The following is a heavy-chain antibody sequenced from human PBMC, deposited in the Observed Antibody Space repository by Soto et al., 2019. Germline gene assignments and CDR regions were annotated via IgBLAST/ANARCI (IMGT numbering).Heavy chain of an antibody. CDR3: ATGGGGYDPSSFHY. D-gene: IGHD5-12*01. J-gene: IGHJ4*02. Sequence: GASVKVSCKVSGYTLTELSMHWVRQAPGKGLEWMGGFDPEDGETIYAQKFQGRVTMTEDTSTDTAYMELSSLRSEDTAVYYCATGGGGYDPSSFHYWCQATLGTVSS. V-gene: IGHV1-24*01. CDR1: GYTLTELS. CDR2: FDPEDGET.